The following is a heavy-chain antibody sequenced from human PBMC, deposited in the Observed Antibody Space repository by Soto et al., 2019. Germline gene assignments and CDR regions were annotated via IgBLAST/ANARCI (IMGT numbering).Heavy chain of an antibody. V-gene: IGHV1-69*12. J-gene: IGHJ6*02. CDR1: GGTFSSYA. Sequence: QVQLVQSGAVVTKPGSSVKVSCTASGGTFSSYAISWVRQAPGQGLEWMGGIIPIYGTSNYAQEFKGRVTITADESTSPAYMELTSLSSEDTAVYYWASPSTAYDYYYGMDVWGQGTAVTVSS. D-gene: IGHD2-2*01. CDR2: IIPIYGTS. CDR3: ASPSTAYDYYYGMDV.